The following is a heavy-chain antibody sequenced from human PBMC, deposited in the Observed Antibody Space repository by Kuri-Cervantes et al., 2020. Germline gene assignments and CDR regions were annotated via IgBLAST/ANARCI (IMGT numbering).Heavy chain of an antibody. Sequence: GGSLRLSCAASGFTFDDYAMHWVRQAPGKGLEWVSGISWNSGSIGYADSVKGRFTISRDNAKNSLYLQMNSLRAEDTAVYYCARDRDYGDYHYYYGMDVWGQGTTVTVSS. V-gene: IGHV3-9*01. CDR3: ARDRDYGDYHYYYGMDV. J-gene: IGHJ6*02. CDR1: GFTFDDYA. D-gene: IGHD4-17*01. CDR2: ISWNSGSI.